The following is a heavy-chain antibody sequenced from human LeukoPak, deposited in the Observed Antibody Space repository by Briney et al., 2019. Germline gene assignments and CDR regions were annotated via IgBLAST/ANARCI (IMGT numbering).Heavy chain of an antibody. V-gene: IGHV4-59*12. CDR2: IYYSGST. Sequence: SETLSLTCTVSGGSISSYYRSWIRQPPGKGLEWIGYIYYSGSTNYNPSLKSRVTISVDTSKNQFSLKLSSVTAADTAVYYCARERGDNWNVGPWGQGTLVTVSS. D-gene: IGHD1-20*01. CDR3: ARERGDNWNVGP. J-gene: IGHJ5*02. CDR1: GGSISSYY.